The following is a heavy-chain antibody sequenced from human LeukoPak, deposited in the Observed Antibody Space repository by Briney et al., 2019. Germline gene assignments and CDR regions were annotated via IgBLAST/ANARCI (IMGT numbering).Heavy chain of an antibody. J-gene: IGHJ4*02. CDR2: MNPNSGNT. D-gene: IGHD4/OR15-4a*01. V-gene: IGHV1-8*01. Sequence: GASVKVSCKASGYTFTSYDINWVRQATGQGLEWMGWMNPNSGNTHYDQKFQGRVTMTRNTSISTAYMELSSLRSEDTAVCYCATRGATGLAWGQGTLVTVSS. CDR1: GYTFTSYD. CDR3: ATRGATGLA.